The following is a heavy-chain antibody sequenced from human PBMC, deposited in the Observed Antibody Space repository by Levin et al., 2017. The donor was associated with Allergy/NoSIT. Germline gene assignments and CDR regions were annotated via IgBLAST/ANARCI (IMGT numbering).Heavy chain of an antibody. CDR1: GFSFRNYD. J-gene: IGHJ3*02. CDR3: ARRFDAVFDI. Sequence: GGSLRLSCEASGFSFRNYDIHWVRQPTGKGLEWVSGIGIPGDTYYSGSVKGRFTISRENAKNSLYLQMNNLRAGDTAVYYCARRFDAVFDIWGQGTKVTVSS. CDR2: IGIPGDT. D-gene: IGHD3-3*01. V-gene: IGHV3-13*04.